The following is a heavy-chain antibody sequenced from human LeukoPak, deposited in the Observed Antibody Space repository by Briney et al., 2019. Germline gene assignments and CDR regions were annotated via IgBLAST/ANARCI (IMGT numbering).Heavy chain of an antibody. CDR3: ARSGRYQLLINNWFDP. CDR1: GYTFTSYA. J-gene: IGHJ5*02. CDR2: INTNTGNP. D-gene: IGHD2-2*01. V-gene: IGHV7-4-1*02. Sequence: WASVKVSCKASGYTFTSYAMNWVRQAPGQGLEWMGWINTNTGNPTYAQGFPGRFVFSLDTSVSTAYLQISSLKAEDTAVYYCARSGRYQLLINNWFDPWGQGTLVTVSS.